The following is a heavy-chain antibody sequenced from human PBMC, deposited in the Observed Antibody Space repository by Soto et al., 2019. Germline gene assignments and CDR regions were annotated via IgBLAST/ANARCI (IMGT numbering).Heavy chain of an antibody. CDR3: AKAYCSSTSCDRYYYYGMGV. CDR1: GFTFDDYA. CDR2: ISWDGGST. V-gene: IGHV3-43D*04. Sequence: VGSLRLSCAASGFTFDDYAMHWVRQAPGKGLEWVSLISWDGGSTYYADSVKGRFTISRDNSKNSLYLQMNSLRAEDTALYYCAKAYCSSTSCDRYYYYGMGVWGQGTTVTVSS. J-gene: IGHJ6*02. D-gene: IGHD2-2*01.